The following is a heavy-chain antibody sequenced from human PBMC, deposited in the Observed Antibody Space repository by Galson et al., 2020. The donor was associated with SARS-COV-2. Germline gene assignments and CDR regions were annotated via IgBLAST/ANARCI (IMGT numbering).Heavy chain of an antibody. CDR2: IRSRTYGATT. Sequence: TGGSLRLSCTVSGFTFGDYAMNWVRQAPGKGPEWLGFIRSRTYGATTQYAAFVKGRFTISGDDSKSIAYLQMNSLKTEDTAVYYCTRELDCGGPTCYSYYYGMDVWGQGTAVTVSS. V-gene: IGHV3-49*04. CDR3: TRELDCGGPTCYSYYYGMDV. D-gene: IGHD2-15*01. J-gene: IGHJ6*02. CDR1: GFTFGDYA.